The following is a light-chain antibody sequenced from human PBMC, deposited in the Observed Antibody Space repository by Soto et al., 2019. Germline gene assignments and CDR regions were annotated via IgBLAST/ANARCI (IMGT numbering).Light chain of an antibody. V-gene: IGKV3-20*01. J-gene: IGKJ2*01. Sequence: EIVLTQSPGTLSLSPGERATLSCRASRSVSTFLAWYQQKPGQAPRLLIYDASTRATGIPDKFSGSGSGTDFTLTISRLEPEDFAMYYCQQYGTSHTFGQGTKVDIK. CDR3: QQYGTSHT. CDR1: RSVSTF. CDR2: DAS.